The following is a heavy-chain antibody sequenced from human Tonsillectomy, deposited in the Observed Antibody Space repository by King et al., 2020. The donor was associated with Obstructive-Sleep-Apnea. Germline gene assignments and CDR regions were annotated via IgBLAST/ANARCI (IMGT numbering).Heavy chain of an antibody. CDR1: GFTFSSYA. J-gene: IGHJ5*02. CDR2: ISYDGSNK. V-gene: IGHV3-30*04. Sequence: VQLVESGGGVVQPGRSLRLSCAASGFTFSSYAMHWVRQAPGKGLEWVAVISYDGSNKYYADSVKGRFTISRDNSKNTLYLQMNSLRAEDTAVYYCAGSWAYGSGYNWFDPWGQGTLVTVSS. CDR3: AGSWAYGSGYNWFDP. D-gene: IGHD3-10*01.